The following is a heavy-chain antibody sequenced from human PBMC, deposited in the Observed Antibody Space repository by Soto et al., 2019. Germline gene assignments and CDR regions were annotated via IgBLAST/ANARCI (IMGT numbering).Heavy chain of an antibody. CDR2: ISDDGTNK. CDR3: AKERMGRGDRYTAMVRGPRFDS. Sequence: GGSLRLSCAASGFNFWSYGMSWVRQAPGKGLEWVAIISDDGTNKGYANSVKGRFTISRDNSKNTLYLRMNSLRAEDTAVYYCAKERMGRGDRYTAMVRGPRFDSWGQGTLVTVSS. V-gene: IGHV3-30*18. D-gene: IGHD5-18*01. J-gene: IGHJ4*02. CDR1: GFNFWSYG.